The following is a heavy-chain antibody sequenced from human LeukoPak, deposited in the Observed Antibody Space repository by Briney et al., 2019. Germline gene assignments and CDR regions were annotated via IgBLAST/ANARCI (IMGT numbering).Heavy chain of an antibody. D-gene: IGHD5-24*01. CDR2: TYYRSKWYN. CDR3: ARDGGLQLGVGFDY. CDR1: GDSDSSNSAA. J-gene: IGHJ4*02. V-gene: IGHV6-1*01. Sequence: SQTLSLTCAISGDSDSSNSAAWNWIRQSPSRGLEWLGRTYYRSKWYNDYAVSVKSRITINPDTSKNQFSLQLNSVTPEDTAVYYCARDGGLQLGVGFDYWGQGTLVTVSS.